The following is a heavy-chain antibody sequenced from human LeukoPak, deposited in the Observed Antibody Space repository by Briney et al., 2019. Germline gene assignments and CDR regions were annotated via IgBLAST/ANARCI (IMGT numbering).Heavy chain of an antibody. D-gene: IGHD6-19*01. Sequence: SETLSLTCTVSGGSLSSYYWSWIRQPPGKGPEWIGYIYTSGSTNYNPSLKSRVTISVDTSKNQFSLKLSSVTAADTAVYYCARTIAVAGLSYFDYWGQGTLVTVSS. CDR3: ARTIAVAGLSYFDY. J-gene: IGHJ4*02. CDR2: IYTSGST. CDR1: GGSLSSYY. V-gene: IGHV4-4*09.